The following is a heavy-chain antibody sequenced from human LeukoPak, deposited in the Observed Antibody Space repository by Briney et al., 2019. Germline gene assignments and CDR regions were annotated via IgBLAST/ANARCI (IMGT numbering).Heavy chain of an antibody. J-gene: IGHJ4*02. V-gene: IGHV3-9*01. D-gene: IGHD3-22*01. CDR3: AKGGIEYYYDSSGYSYFDY. Sequence: GGSLRLSCAASGFTFDDYAMHWVRQAPGKGLEWVSGISWNSGSIGYADSVKGRFTITRDNAKNSLYLQMNSLRAEDTALYYCAKGGIEYYYDSSGYSYFDYWGQGTLVTVSS. CDR1: GFTFDDYA. CDR2: ISWNSGSI.